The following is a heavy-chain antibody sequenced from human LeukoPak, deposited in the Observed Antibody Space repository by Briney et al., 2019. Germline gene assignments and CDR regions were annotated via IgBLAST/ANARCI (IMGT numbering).Heavy chain of an antibody. D-gene: IGHD6-19*01. CDR2: ISYDGSNK. V-gene: IGHV3-30-3*01. J-gene: IGHJ4*02. CDR3: ARDKKSGIAVAGLDFDY. Sequence: GGSLRLSCAASGFTFSSYAMHWVRQAPGKGLEWVAVISYDGSNKYYADSVKGRFTISRDNSKNTLYLQMNSLRAEDTAVYYCARDKKSGIAVAGLDFDYWGQGTLVTVSS. CDR1: GFTFSSYA.